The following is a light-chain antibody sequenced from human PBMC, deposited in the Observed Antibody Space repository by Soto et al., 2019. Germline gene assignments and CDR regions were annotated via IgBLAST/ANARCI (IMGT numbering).Light chain of an antibody. Sequence: EIVLTQSPGTLSLSPGERATLSCRASQSVSSSFLAWYQQKPGQAPRLLIYGASSRATGIPDRFSGSGSGTEFTLTISSLQSEDFATYYCQQYDNSPLTFGQGTKVDIK. CDR1: QSVSSSF. CDR2: GAS. CDR3: QQYDNSPLT. V-gene: IGKV3-20*01. J-gene: IGKJ4*01.